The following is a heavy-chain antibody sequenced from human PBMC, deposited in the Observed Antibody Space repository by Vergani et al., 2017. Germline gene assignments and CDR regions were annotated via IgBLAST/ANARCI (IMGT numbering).Heavy chain of an antibody. CDR3: ATPQTVTTGGMEV. D-gene: IGHD4-17*01. CDR2: VDPEAGER. CDR1: GYTFTDHY. V-gene: IGHV1-69-2*01. Sequence: EVQLVQSGAEVKKPGATMKISCKVSGYTFTDHYMHWVTQAPGKGLEWMGLVDPEAGERIYAEKFKGRVTIAADTSTDTAHLELSSLRSEDTAVYYCATPQTVTTGGMEVWGQGTTVIVS. J-gene: IGHJ6*02.